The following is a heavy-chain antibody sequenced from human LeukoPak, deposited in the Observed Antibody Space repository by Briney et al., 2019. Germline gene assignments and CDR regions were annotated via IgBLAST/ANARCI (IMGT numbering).Heavy chain of an antibody. CDR3: ARLGPATIPNYWYFDF. CDR2: IYSSGST. V-gene: IGHV4-59*11. J-gene: IGHJ2*01. CDR1: GGSISSHY. D-gene: IGHD2-2*01. Sequence: PSETLSLTCTVSGGSISSHYWSWIRQPPGKGLEWIGYIYSSGSTNYNPSLKGRVTISVDTSESQFSLKLKSVTAADTAVYYCARLGPATIPNYWYFDFWGRGTLVTVSS.